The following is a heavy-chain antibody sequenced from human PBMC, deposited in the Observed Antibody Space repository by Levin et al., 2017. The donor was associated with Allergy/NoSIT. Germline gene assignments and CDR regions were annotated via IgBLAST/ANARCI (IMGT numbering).Heavy chain of an antibody. J-gene: IGHJ4*02. CDR1: GYSFTSYW. CDR2: IFPSDSDT. D-gene: IGHD4-23*01. V-gene: IGHV5-51*01. CDR3: ARRDSDGSNSFDY. Sequence: GASVKVSCQASGYSFTSYWFGWVRQRPGKGLEWMGLIFPSDSDTRVSPSFQGQIIMSVDKSINTAYLQWSSLKASDSAMYYCARRDSDGSNSFDYWGQGTLVTVSS.